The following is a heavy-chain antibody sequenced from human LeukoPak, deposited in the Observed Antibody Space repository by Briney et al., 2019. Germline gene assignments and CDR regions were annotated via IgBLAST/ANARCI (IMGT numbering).Heavy chain of an antibody. CDR3: ARAMRYSSSWYDD. D-gene: IGHD6-13*01. CDR1: GGSISSYY. V-gene: IGHV4-59*01. Sequence: SETLSLTCAVYGGSISSYYWSWIRQPPGKGLEWIGYIYYSGSTNYNPSLKSRVTISVDTSKNQFSLKLSSVTAADTAVYYCARAMRYSSSWYDDWGQGTLVTVSS. CDR2: IYYSGST. J-gene: IGHJ5*02.